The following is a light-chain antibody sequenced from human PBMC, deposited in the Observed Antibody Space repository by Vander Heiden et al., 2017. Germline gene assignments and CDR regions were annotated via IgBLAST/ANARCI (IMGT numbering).Light chain of an antibody. J-gene: IGKJ4*01. CDR3: QQYDSTPLT. CDR1: QSVLYSSNNKNY. V-gene: IGKV4-1*01. CDR2: WAS. Sequence: DIVMTQSPDSLAVSLGERATINCKSSQSVLYSSNNKNYLAWYQQKPGQPPKLLIYWASTRESGVPDRFSGSASGTDFTLTISSLHAEDVTVYYCQQYDSTPLTFGGGTKVEIK.